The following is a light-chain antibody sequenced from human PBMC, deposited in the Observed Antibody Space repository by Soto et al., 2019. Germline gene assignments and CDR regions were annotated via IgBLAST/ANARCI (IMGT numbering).Light chain of an antibody. CDR2: DAS. CDR1: QSISGW. V-gene: IGKV1-5*01. CDR3: QQYSSYSWT. Sequence: EIQMTQSPSTLSASVGDRVTITCRASQSISGWLAWYQQKPGKAPKLLIYDASILESGVPSRFSGSGSGTECTLTISSLQPDDVATYYCQQYSSYSWTLGQGTKVDIK. J-gene: IGKJ1*01.